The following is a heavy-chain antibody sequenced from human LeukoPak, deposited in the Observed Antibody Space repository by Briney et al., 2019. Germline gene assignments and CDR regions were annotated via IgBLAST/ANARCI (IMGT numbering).Heavy chain of an antibody. D-gene: IGHD3-3*01. V-gene: IGHV4-38-2*01. CDR3: ARLGNTIFGVVTNWFDP. CDR1: GYSISSGYY. Sequence: SETLSLTCAVSGYSISSGYYWGWIRQPPGKGLEWIASIYHSGSTYYNPSLKSRVTISVDTSKNQFSLKLGSVTAADTAVYYCARLGNTIFGVVTNWFDPWAREPWSPSPQ. J-gene: IGHJ5*02. CDR2: IYHSGST.